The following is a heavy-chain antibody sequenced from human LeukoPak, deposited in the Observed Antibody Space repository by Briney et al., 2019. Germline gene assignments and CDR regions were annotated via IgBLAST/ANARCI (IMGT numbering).Heavy chain of an antibody. Sequence: PGRSLRLSCAASGFTFSSYAMHWVRQAPGKGLEGVAVISYDGSNKYYADSVKGRFTISRDNSKNTLYLQMNSLRAEDTAVYYCARVGALRIYYYGMDVWGQGTTVTVSS. CDR2: ISYDGSNK. D-gene: IGHD1-26*01. CDR1: GFTFSSYA. J-gene: IGHJ6*02. CDR3: ARVGALRIYYYGMDV. V-gene: IGHV3-30-3*01.